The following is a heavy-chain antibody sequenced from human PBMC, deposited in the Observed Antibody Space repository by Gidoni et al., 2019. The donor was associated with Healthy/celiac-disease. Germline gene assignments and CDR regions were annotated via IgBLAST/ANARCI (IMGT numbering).Heavy chain of an antibody. Sequence: QVQLQESGPGLVKPSQTLSLTCTVSGGSISSGSYYWSWIRQPAGKGLEWIGRIYTSGSTNYNPSLKSRVTISVDTSKNQFSLKLSSVTAADTAVYYCARDRDTAMASFDYWGQGTLVTVSS. V-gene: IGHV4-61*02. CDR1: GGSISSGSYY. CDR2: IYTSGST. CDR3: ARDRDTAMASFDY. D-gene: IGHD5-18*01. J-gene: IGHJ4*02.